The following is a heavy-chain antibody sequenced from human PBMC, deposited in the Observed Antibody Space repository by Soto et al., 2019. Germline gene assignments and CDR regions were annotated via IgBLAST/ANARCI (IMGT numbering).Heavy chain of an antibody. CDR2: IYYSGST. D-gene: IGHD2-15*01. CDR1: GGSISSSSYY. J-gene: IGHJ6*02. CDR3: ARHWRKDYYYYGMDV. Sequence: LSLTCTVSGGSISSSSYYWGWIRQPPGKGLEWIGSIYYSGSTYYNPSLKSRVTISVDTSKNQFSLKLSSVTAADTAVYYCARHWRKDYYYYGMDVWGQGTTVTVSS. V-gene: IGHV4-39*01.